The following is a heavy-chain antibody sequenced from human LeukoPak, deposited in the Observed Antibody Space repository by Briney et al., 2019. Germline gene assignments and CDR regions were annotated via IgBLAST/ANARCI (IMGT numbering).Heavy chain of an antibody. Sequence: PGGSLRLSCAASGFTFSRYGMHWVRQAPGKGLEWVAFIRYDGSNKYYADSVKGRFTISRDNSKSTLYLQMNSLRPEDTAVYYCAKDVVWYCSSTSCSSPGYLGQGSLVTVSS. D-gene: IGHD2-2*01. CDR1: GFTFSRYG. V-gene: IGHV3-30*02. CDR3: AKDVVWYCSSTSCSSPGY. J-gene: IGHJ4*02. CDR2: IRYDGSNK.